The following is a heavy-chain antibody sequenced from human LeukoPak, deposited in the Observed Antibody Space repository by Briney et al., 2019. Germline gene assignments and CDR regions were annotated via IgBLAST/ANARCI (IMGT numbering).Heavy chain of an antibody. V-gene: IGHV3-74*01. CDR2: INSDGSST. CDR3: ARARVYYGSSGYPNDAFDI. CDR1: GFTFSSYW. D-gene: IGHD3-22*01. J-gene: IGHJ3*02. Sequence: PGGSLRLSCAASGFTFSSYWMHWVRHAPGKGLVWVSRINSDGSSTSYADSVKGRFTISRDNAKNTLYLQMNSLRAEDTAVYYCARARVYYGSSGYPNDAFDIWGQGTMVTVSS.